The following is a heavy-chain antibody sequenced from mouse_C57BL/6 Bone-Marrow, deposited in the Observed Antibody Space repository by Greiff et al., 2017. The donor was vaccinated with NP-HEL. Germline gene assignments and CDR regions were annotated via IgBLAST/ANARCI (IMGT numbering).Heavy chain of an antibody. CDR3: RITTVVARGYFDV. Sequence: VQLQQSGPELVKPGASVKMSCKASGYTFTDYNMHWVKQSHGKSLEWIGYINPNNGGTSYNQKFKGKATLTVNKSSSTAYMELRSLTSEDSAVYYCRITTVVARGYFDVWGTGTTVTVSS. CDR2: INPNNGGT. CDR1: GYTFTDYN. J-gene: IGHJ1*03. D-gene: IGHD1-1*01. V-gene: IGHV1-22*01.